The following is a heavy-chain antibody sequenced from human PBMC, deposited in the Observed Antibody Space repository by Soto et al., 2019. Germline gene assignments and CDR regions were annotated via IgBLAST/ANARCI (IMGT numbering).Heavy chain of an antibody. CDR3: AKAVGGRHIVVVIARQYDH. Sequence: HPGGSLRLSCAASGFTFSSYAMSWVRQAPGTGLEWVSGISGSGGTTYHADSVKGRFTISRDNSKSMLYLQMNSLRAEDTAEYYCAKAVGGRHIVVVIARQYDHWGQGTPVTVSS. D-gene: IGHD2-21*01. CDR1: GFTFSSYA. J-gene: IGHJ4*02. CDR2: ISGSGGTT. V-gene: IGHV3-23*01.